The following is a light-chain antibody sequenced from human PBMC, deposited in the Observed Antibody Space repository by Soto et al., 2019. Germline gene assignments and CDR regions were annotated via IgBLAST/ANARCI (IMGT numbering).Light chain of an antibody. CDR2: AAS. CDR3: QQSYSTPFT. Sequence: DIQMTQSPSSLSASVGDRVTITCRASQSISTYLNWYQQKAGKAPKVMIHAASSLQSGVPSRFSDSGSGTDFTLTISSLQPEDFGTYYCQQSYSTPFTFAPGTKVDIK. V-gene: IGKV1-39*01. CDR1: QSISTY. J-gene: IGKJ3*01.